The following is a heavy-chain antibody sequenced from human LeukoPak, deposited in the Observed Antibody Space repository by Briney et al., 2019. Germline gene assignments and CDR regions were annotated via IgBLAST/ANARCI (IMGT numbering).Heavy chain of an antibody. V-gene: IGHV3-9*01. Sequence: PGGSLRLSCAVSGFTFDDYAMHWVRQAPGKGLEWVSGISWNSGSIGYADSVKGRFTISRDNAKNSLYLQMNSLRAEDTALYYCAKDGTRYSSSSGNWFDPWGQGTLVTVSS. D-gene: IGHD6-6*01. CDR3: AKDGTRYSSSSGNWFDP. CDR1: GFTFDDYA. CDR2: ISWNSGSI. J-gene: IGHJ5*02.